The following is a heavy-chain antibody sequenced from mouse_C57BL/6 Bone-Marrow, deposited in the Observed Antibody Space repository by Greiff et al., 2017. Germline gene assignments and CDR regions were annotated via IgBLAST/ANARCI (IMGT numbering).Heavy chain of an antibody. Sequence: EVQLQQSGPVLVKPGASVKMSCKASGYTFTDYYMNWVKQSHGKSLEWIGVINPYNGGTSYNQKFKGKATLTVEKSSSTAYMELNSLTSEDSAVYYCARSGYYYGSSGYWGQGTTLTVSS. CDR3: ARSGYYYGSSGY. CDR1: GYTFTDYY. V-gene: IGHV1-19*01. CDR2: INPYNGGT. D-gene: IGHD1-1*01. J-gene: IGHJ2*01.